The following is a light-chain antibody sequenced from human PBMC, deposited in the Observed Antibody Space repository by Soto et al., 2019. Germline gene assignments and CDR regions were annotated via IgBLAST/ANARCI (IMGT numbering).Light chain of an antibody. V-gene: IGLV2-14*03. CDR3: GSYTSATTWV. CDR2: RVI. CDR1: SSDIGRYDY. J-gene: IGLJ3*02. Sequence: QSVLTQPASVSGSPGQSITISCTGSSSDIGRYDYVSWYQQLPGKAPKLIIYRVINRPSGISDRFSGSKSGNSASLSISGLQPEDEASYFCGSYTSATTWVFGGGTKLTV.